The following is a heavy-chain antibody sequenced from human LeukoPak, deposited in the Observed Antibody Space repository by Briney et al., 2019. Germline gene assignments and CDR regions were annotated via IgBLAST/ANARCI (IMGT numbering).Heavy chain of an antibody. CDR1: GYTFSGYA. D-gene: IGHD3-10*01. Sequence: ASVKVSCKASGYTFSGYAIHWVRQAPGQRFEWMGWINAGNGHTKYSQNFQGRVTITRDTSASTAYMELSSLRSEDTAVYYCARVSRGSGSFTFDYWGQGTLVTVSS. J-gene: IGHJ4*02. V-gene: IGHV1-3*01. CDR3: ARVSRGSGSFTFDY. CDR2: INAGNGHT.